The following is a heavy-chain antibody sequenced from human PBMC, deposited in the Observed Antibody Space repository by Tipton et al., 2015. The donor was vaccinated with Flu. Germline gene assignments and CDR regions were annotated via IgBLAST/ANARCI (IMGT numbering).Heavy chain of an antibody. V-gene: IGHV4-39*07. J-gene: IGHJ4*02. Sequence: TLSLTCTVSGGSISSSSYYWGWSRQPPGKGLEWIGTIYYSGSTYSNPSLKSRVTMSVDTSKNQFSLKLCSVTAADTAVYYCAGRGGCYHWGQGTLVTVSS. CDR1: GGSISSSSYY. D-gene: IGHD3-16*02. CDR3: AGRGGCYH. CDR2: IYYSGST.